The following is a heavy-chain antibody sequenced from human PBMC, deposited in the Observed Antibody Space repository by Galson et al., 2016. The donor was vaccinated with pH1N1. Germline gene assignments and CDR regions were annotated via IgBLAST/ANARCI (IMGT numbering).Heavy chain of an antibody. Sequence: SLRLSCAASGFTFDDYGMSWVRQAPGKGLEWVSGINWNGGSTGYADSVKGRFTISRDNAKNSLYLQMNSLRAEDTALYYCARSAGDYYGSSGYYVPHLDYWGQGALVTVSS. J-gene: IGHJ4*02. CDR2: INWNGGST. CDR3: ARSAGDYYGSSGYYVPHLDY. V-gene: IGHV3-20*04. CDR1: GFTFDDYG. D-gene: IGHD3-22*01.